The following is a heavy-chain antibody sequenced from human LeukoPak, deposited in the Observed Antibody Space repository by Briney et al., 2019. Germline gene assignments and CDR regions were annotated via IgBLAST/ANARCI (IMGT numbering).Heavy chain of an antibody. CDR3: ARGGRDIVVVPAAIGGYYFDY. D-gene: IGHD2-2*02. V-gene: IGHV4-61*02. J-gene: IGHJ4*02. CDR2: IYTSGST. CDR1: GGSISSGSYY. Sequence: SETLSLTCTVSGGSISSGSYYWSWIRQPAGKGLEWIGRIYTSGSTNYNPSLKSRVTISVDTSKNQFSLKLSSMTAADTAVYYCARGGRDIVVVPAAIGGYYFDYWGQGTLVTVSS.